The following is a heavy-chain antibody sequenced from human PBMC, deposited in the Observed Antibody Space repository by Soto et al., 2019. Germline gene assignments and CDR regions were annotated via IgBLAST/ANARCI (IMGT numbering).Heavy chain of an antibody. V-gene: IGHV1-3*01. CDR1: GYTFASFA. Sequence: ASVKDSCKASGYTFASFAMHWVRQAPGKRLEWMGWINAGNGNTKYSQKFQGRVTITRDTSASTAYMELSSLRSEGTAVYYCARGEVGERITIFGVVRPDYYYGMDVWGQGTTVTVSS. D-gene: IGHD3-3*01. CDR2: INAGNGNT. J-gene: IGHJ6*02. CDR3: ARGEVGERITIFGVVRPDYYYGMDV.